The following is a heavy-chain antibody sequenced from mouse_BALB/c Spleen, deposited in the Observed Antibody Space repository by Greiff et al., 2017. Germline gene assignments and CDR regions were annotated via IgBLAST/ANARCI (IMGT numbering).Heavy chain of an antibody. CDR1: GYTFTSYW. Sequence: VQLVESGAELAKPGASVKMSCKASGYTFTSYWMHWVKQRPGQGLEWIGYINPSTGYTEYNQKFKDKATLTADKSSSTAYMQLSSLTSEDSAVYYCARLRDYYGSRFYAMDYWGQGTSVTVSS. D-gene: IGHD1-1*01. J-gene: IGHJ4*01. CDR2: INPSTGYT. V-gene: IGHV1-7*01. CDR3: ARLRDYYGSRFYAMDY.